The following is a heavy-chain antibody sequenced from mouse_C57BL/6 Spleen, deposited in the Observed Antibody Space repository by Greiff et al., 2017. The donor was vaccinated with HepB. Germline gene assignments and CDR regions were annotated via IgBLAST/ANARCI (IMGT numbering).Heavy chain of an antibody. CDR3: ARSDYGRTYWYFDV. CDR2: IDPSDSYT. J-gene: IGHJ1*03. Sequence: QVQLQQPGAELVRPGTSVKLSCKASGYTFTSYWMHWVQQRPGQGLEWIGVIDPSDSYTNYNQKFKGKATLTVYTSSSTAYMQLSSLTSEDSAVYYCARSDYGRTYWYFDVWGTGTTVTVSS. V-gene: IGHV1-59*01. D-gene: IGHD1-1*01. CDR1: GYTFTSYW.